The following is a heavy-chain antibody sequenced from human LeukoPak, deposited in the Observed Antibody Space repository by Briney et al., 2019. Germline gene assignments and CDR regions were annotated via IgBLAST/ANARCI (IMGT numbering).Heavy chain of an antibody. Sequence: SVKVSCKAPGGTXSSYAISGVRQAPGQGLEWMGRIIPILGIPNYAQKLQGRVTITADKSTTTAYMELSSLRSEDTAVYYCATEAIVVVTARDYWYFDLWGRGTLVTVSS. CDR2: IIPILGIP. D-gene: IGHD2-21*02. CDR1: GGTXSSYA. CDR3: ATEAIVVVTARDYWYFDL. J-gene: IGHJ2*01. V-gene: IGHV1-69*04.